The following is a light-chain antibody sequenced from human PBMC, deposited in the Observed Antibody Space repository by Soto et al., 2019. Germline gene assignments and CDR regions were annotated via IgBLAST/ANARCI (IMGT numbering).Light chain of an antibody. CDR2: EVS. CDR3: SSYTTNSPLNV. J-gene: IGLJ1*01. Sequence: QSLLTQSASVSGSPGQSFTISCTGTTSDVGGYNSVSWYQQHPGKAPTLIIYEVSDRPSGISNRFSGSKSGNTASLTISGLQAEDEADYYCSSYTTNSPLNVFGSGTKVTVL. CDR1: TSDVGGYNS. V-gene: IGLV2-14*01.